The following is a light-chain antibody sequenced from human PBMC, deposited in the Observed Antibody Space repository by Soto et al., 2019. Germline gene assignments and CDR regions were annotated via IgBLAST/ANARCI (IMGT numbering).Light chain of an antibody. J-gene: IGKJ1*01. CDR2: AAS. Sequence: AILMTQSPAALSSSPGDRATITCRASQGISSYLAWYQQKPGKAPKLLIYAASTLQSGVPSRFSGSESGTDFTLTICCLQSEDFLTYFSQRYEGYPRTFGQGTKVDIK. V-gene: IGKV1-8*01. CDR3: QRYEGYPRT. CDR1: QGISSY.